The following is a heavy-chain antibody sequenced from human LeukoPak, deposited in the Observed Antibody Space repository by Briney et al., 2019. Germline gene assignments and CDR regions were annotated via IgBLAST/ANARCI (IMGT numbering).Heavy chain of an antibody. CDR3: TTRVVVISYYFDY. D-gene: IGHD3-22*01. CDR2: IKSKTDGGTT. V-gene: IGHV3-15*01. J-gene: IGHJ4*02. Sequence: GGSLRLSCAASGFTFSNAWMSWARQAPGKGLEWVGRIKSKTDGGTTDYAAPVKGRFTISRDDSKNTLYLQMNSLKTEDTAVYYCTTRVVVISYYFDYWGQGTLVTVSS. CDR1: GFTFSNAW.